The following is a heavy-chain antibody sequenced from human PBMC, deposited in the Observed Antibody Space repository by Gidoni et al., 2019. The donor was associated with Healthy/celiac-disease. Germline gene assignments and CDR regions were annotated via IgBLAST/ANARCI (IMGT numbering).Heavy chain of an antibody. V-gene: IGHV3-23*01. J-gene: IGHJ4*02. CDR3: AKGHRGLRYFDY. CDR2: SSGSGGST. D-gene: IGHD4-17*01. Sequence: EVQLLESGGGLVQPGGSLRLSCAAAGFPFRSYDMRWVRQAPGKGLEWVAASSGSGGSTYYADSGKGRFTISRDNSKNTLYLQMNSLRAEYTAVYYCAKGHRGLRYFDYWGQGTLVTVSS. CDR1: GFPFRSYD.